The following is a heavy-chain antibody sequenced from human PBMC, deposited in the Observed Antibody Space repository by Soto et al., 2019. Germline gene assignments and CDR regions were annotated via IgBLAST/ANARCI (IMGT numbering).Heavy chain of an antibody. J-gene: IGHJ5*02. CDR1: GGSITSGNSYS. CDR2: ISHTGST. Sequence: SETLSLTCTVSGGSITSGNSYSWSWIRQPPGKGLEWIGSISHTGSTSYNPSLRSRLTMSVDKSKNQFSLRLSSVTAADMAVYYCARAVAPYFGTWFDPWGQGILVTVSS. D-gene: IGHD3-10*01. V-gene: IGHV4-30-2*01. CDR3: ARAVAPYFGTWFDP.